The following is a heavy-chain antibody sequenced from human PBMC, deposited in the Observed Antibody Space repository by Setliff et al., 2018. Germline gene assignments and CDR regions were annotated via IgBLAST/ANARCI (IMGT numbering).Heavy chain of an antibody. J-gene: IGHJ4*02. Sequence: ASVKVSCKTSGYALTDSVVSWVRQAPGQGLEWMGWISAYSGKAYYTQKLQDRATMTTDTSTGTAYLELRSLRSDDTAVYYCSRLVRYCTTTSCQRLSGDEYWGQGTLVTVSS. V-gene: IGHV1-18*01. CDR3: SRLVRYCTTTSCQRLSGDEY. CDR1: GYALTDSV. D-gene: IGHD2-2*01. CDR2: ISAYSGKA.